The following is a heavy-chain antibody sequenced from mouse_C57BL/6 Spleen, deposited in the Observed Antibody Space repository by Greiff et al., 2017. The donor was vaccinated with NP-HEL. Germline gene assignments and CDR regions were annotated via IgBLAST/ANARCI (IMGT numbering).Heavy chain of an antibody. CDR2: IYPGDGDP. D-gene: IGHD1-1*01. V-gene: IGHV1-80*01. Sequence: QVQLQQSGAELVKPGASVKISCKASGYAFSSYWMNWVKQRPGKGLEWIGQIYPGDGDPNYNGKFKGKATLTSDKSSSTAYMQLSSLTSEDSAVYFCARDGSSYYFDYWGQGTTLTVSS. CDR1: GYAFSSYW. CDR3: ARDGSSYYFDY. J-gene: IGHJ2*01.